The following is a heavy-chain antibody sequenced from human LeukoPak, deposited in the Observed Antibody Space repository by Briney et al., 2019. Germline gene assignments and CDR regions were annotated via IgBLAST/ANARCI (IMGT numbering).Heavy chain of an antibody. CDR3: ARGATVTTGFDS. CDR1: GGSISSYY. D-gene: IGHD4-17*01. V-gene: IGHV4-59*08. Sequence: SETLSLTCTVSGGSISSYYWSWIRQPPGKGLEWSGYIYYSGSTNYNPSLKSRVTISVDTSKNQFPLKLSSVTAADTAVYYCARGATVTTGFDSWGQGTLVTVSS. CDR2: IYYSGST. J-gene: IGHJ4*02.